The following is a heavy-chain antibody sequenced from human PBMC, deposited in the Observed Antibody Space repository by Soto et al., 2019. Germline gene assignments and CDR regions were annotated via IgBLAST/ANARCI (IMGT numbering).Heavy chain of an antibody. CDR2: IWYDGSNK. CDR3: AREAEGGTSGMDV. V-gene: IGHV3-33*08. J-gene: IGHJ6*02. Sequence: GGSLRLSCAASGFTFSSYAMHWVRQAPGKGLEWVAVIWYDGSNKYYADSVKGRFTISRDNSKNTLYLQMNSLRAEDTAVYYCAREAEGGTSGMDVWGQGTTVTVSS. D-gene: IGHD2-8*01. CDR1: GFTFSSYA.